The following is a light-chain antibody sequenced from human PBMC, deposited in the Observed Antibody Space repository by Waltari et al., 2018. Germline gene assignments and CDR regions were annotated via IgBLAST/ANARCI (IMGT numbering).Light chain of an antibody. CDR3: SSYTSTSTPYNV. J-gene: IGLJ6*01. V-gene: IGLV2-14*03. Sequence: QSALTQPASVSGSPGQSITIACTGTSSDVGGHDFVAWYQQSPGTAPNLLIYGVSARPSGVSNRFSGSKSGNTASLTISGLQTEDEADYYCSSYTSTSTPYNVFGSGTKVTVL. CDR2: GVS. CDR1: SSDVGGHDF.